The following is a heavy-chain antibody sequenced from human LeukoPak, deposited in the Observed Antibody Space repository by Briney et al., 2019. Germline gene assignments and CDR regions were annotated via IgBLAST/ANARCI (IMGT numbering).Heavy chain of an antibody. J-gene: IGHJ4*02. CDR2: ISSSSGTI. D-gene: IGHD5-18*01. CDR1: GFIFSNYN. V-gene: IGHV3-48*01. Sequence: GGSLRLSCAASGFIFSNYNMNWVRQTPGKGLEWLSYISSSSGTIYYADSVKGRFTISGDNARNSLYLQMNSLRAEDTAVYYCARALGYSYGYAVDYWGQGALVTVSS. CDR3: ARALGYSYGYAVDY.